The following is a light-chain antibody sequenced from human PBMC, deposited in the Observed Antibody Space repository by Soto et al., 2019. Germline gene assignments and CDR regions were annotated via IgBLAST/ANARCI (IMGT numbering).Light chain of an antibody. CDR2: EGS. V-gene: IGLV2-23*01. J-gene: IGLJ3*02. CDR3: CSYTRGTTWV. CDR1: SIDVGSYNF. Sequence: QSVLTLPASVSGSPGQSITISCTGTSIDVGSYNFVSWYQQHPGKAPKLMIYEGSKRPSGVSNRFSGSKSGNTASLTISGLQAEDEADYYCCSYTRGTTWVFGGGTKVT.